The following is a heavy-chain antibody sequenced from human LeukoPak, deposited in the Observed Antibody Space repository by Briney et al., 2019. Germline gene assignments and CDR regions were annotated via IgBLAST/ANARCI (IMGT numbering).Heavy chain of an antibody. CDR3: TTADSSGRFLIDY. J-gene: IGHJ4*02. CDR2: IKSKTDGGTA. V-gene: IGHV3-15*07. Sequence: GGSLRLSCAASGFTVSNNYMNWVRQAPGKGLEWVGRIKSKTDGGTADYAAPVKGRFTISRDDSKNTLYLQMNSLKTEDTAVYYCTTADSSGRFLIDYWGQGTLVTVSS. CDR1: GFTVSNNY. D-gene: IGHD3-22*01.